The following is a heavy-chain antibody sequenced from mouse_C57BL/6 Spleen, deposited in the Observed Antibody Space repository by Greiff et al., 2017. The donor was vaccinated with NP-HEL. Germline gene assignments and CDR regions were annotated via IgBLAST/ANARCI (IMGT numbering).Heavy chain of an antibody. V-gene: IGHV1-18*01. Sequence: EVQLQQSGPELVKPGASVKIPCKASGYTFTDYNMDWVKQSHGKSLEWIGDINPNNGGTIYNQKFKGKATLTVDKSSSTAYRELRSLASEDTAVYYCARRGFTTVVATDWYFDVWGTGTTVTVSS. D-gene: IGHD1-1*01. CDR2: INPNNGGT. CDR3: ARRGFTTVVATDWYFDV. J-gene: IGHJ1*03. CDR1: GYTFTDYN.